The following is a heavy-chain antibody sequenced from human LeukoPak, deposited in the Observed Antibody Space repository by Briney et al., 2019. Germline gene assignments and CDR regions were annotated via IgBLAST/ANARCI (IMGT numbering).Heavy chain of an antibody. V-gene: IGHV4-30-4*08. CDR3: ARETRNGGFDY. CDR2: IYYSGST. D-gene: IGHD3-10*01. J-gene: IGHJ4*02. CDR1: GGSISSGDYY. Sequence: SQTLSLTCTVSGGSISSGDYYWSWIRQPPGKGLGWIGYIYYSGSTYYNPSLKSRVTISVDTSKNQFSLKLSSVTAADTAVYFCARETRNGGFDYWGQGTLVTVSS.